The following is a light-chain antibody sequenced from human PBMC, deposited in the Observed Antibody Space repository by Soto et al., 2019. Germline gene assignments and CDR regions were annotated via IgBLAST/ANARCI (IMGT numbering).Light chain of an antibody. CDR3: MQALQTPRT. CDR2: LGS. J-gene: IGKJ4*01. Sequence: DIVMTQSPLSPPVTPGEPASISCRSSQSLLHSNGYNYWDWYLQKPGQSPQLLIYLGSNRASGVPDRFSGSGSGTDFTLKISRVEAEDVGVYYCMQALQTPRTFGGGTKVDIK. V-gene: IGKV2-28*01. CDR1: QSLLHSNGYNY.